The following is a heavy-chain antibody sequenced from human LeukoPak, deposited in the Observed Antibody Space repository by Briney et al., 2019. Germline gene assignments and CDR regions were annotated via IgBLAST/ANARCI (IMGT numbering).Heavy chain of an antibody. V-gene: IGHV4-59*08. J-gene: IGHJ4*02. CDR3: ARQTRYNYGPAFDL. CDR2: IYNSGNT. D-gene: IGHD5-18*01. Sequence: SETLSLTCTVFGDSISSYSWSWIRQPPGKGLEWIGDIYNSGNTNYNPSLKSRVTMSVSTSKNQFSLSLSSVTAADTAVYYCARQTRYNYGPAFDLWGQGALVTVSS. CDR1: GDSISSYS.